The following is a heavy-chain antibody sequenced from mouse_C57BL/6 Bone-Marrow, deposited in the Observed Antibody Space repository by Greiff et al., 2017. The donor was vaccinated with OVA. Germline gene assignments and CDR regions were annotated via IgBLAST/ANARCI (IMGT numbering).Heavy chain of an antibody. J-gene: IGHJ3*01. CDR3: ARAIYYYGSSFAWFAY. Sequence: VKLMESGAELVKPGASVKLSCKASGYTFTSYWMHWVKQRPGQGLEWIGMIHPNSGSTNYTEKFKSKATLTVDKSSSTAYMQLSSLTSEDSAVYYCARAIYYYGSSFAWFAYWGQGTLVTVSA. D-gene: IGHD1-1*01. CDR1: GYTFTSYW. V-gene: IGHV1-64*01. CDR2: IHPNSGST.